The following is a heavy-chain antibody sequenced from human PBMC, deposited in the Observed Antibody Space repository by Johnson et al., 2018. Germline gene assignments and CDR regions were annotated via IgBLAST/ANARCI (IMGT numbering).Heavy chain of an antibody. CDR3: AKDRRPDIVVVPAAIRNYGMDV. D-gene: IGHD2-2*02. CDR1: GFTFSSYA. J-gene: IGHJ6*02. V-gene: IGHV3-30-3*01. CDR2: IAYDGSNK. Sequence: QVQLVESGGGVVQPGRSLRLSCAASGFTFSSYAMHWVRQAPGKGLEWVAVIAYDGSNKYYADSVKGRFTISRDNSQNTLYLQMNRLRAEETAVDYCAKDRRPDIVVVPAAIRNYGMDVWGQGTTVTFSS.